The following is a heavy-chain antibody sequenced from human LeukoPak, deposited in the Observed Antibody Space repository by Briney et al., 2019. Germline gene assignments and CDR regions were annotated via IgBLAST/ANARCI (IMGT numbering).Heavy chain of an antibody. CDR3: AGDRTDYGYFDL. CDR2: INQDGSEK. CDR1: RFTLSNYW. D-gene: IGHD3-16*01. V-gene: IGHV3-7*05. Sequence: GGSLRHSRAASRFTLSNYWMSWVRQAPGKGLEWVANINQDGSEKYYVDSVKGRFTISRDNAKNSLYLQRSSLRAEDTAVYYCAGDRTDYGYFDLWGRGTLVNVSS. J-gene: IGHJ2*01.